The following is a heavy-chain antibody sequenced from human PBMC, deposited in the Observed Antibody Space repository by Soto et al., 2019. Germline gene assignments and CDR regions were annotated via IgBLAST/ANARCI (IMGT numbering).Heavy chain of an antibody. D-gene: IGHD1-26*01. J-gene: IGHJ4*01. CDR3: ARNKWATGHFDH. CDR1: GYTFTNYD. CDR2: MNPSSGQT. Sequence: QVQLVQSGAEVKKPGASVRVSCKASGYTFTNYDINWMRQAGGQGLEWLGWMNPSSGQTGYAQKFQGRVTMTRDTSTSTAYVDLSGLTYEDSAVYYCARNKWATGHFDHWGHGTLVTVSS. V-gene: IGHV1-8*01.